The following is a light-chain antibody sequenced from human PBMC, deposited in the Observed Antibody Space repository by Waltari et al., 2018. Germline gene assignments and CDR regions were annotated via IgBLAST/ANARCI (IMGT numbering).Light chain of an antibody. CDR3: QHYSSSSWT. CDR1: QSVSSTY. J-gene: IGKJ1*01. Sequence: EIVLTQSPGTLSLSPGDRATLSCRASQSVSSTYLAWYQQKPGQAPGLLIYGASSRATGIPDRFSGSGSETDFTLTISRLEPEDFAVYYCQHYSSSSWTFGQGTKVEIK. V-gene: IGKV3-20*01. CDR2: GAS.